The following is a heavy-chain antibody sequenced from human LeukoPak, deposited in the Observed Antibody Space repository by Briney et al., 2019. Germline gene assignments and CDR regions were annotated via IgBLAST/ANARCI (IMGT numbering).Heavy chain of an antibody. CDR2: IKSDGSST. CDR1: GFTFSTYW. D-gene: IGHD3-22*01. J-gene: IGHJ4*02. V-gene: IGHV3-74*01. Sequence: GGSLRLSCAASGFTFSTYWMHWVRQAPGKGLVWVSRIKSDGSSTNYADSVEGRFTISRDNAKNTLSLQMNSLRAEDTAVYYCAKGSRYYFDTTLDYWGQGALVTVSS. CDR3: AKGSRYYFDTTLDY.